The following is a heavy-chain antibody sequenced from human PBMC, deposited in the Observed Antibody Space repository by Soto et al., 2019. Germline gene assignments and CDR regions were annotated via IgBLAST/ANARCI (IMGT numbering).Heavy chain of an antibody. V-gene: IGHV1-69*13. Sequence: SVKVSCKASGGTFSSYAISWVRQAPGQGLEWMGGIIPIFGTANYAQKFQGRVTITADESTSTAYMELSSLRSEDTAVYYCARGDPYSSSSDNWFDPWGQGTLVTVSS. CDR1: GGTFSSYA. CDR3: ARGDPYSSSSDNWFDP. CDR2: IIPIFGTA. J-gene: IGHJ5*02. D-gene: IGHD6-6*01.